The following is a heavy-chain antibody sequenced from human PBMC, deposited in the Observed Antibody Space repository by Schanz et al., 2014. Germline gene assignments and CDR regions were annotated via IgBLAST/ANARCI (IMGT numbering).Heavy chain of an antibody. D-gene: IGHD3-22*01. CDR3: AKSYDTSGYSGFDY. CDR2: ISLDGSNQ. CDR1: GFTFSSYG. Sequence: VQLVESGGGLVQPGGSPRLSCAASGFTFSSYGMHWVRQAPGKGLEWVAIISLDGSNQYYADSVKGRFTISRDNSKNTLYLQMNSLRAEDTAVYYCAKSYDTSGYSGFDYWGQGTLVTVSS. V-gene: IGHV3-30*18. J-gene: IGHJ4*02.